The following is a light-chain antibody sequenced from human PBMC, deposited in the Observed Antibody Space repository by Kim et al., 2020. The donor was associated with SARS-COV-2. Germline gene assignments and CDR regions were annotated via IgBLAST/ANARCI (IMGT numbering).Light chain of an antibody. V-gene: IGKV3-11*01. CDR1: QSVSSF. J-gene: IGKJ4*01. CDR3: QQSNKWPLT. CDR2: DAS. Sequence: EVVLTQSPATLSLSPGERATLSCRASQSVSSFLAWYQQKPGQAPRLLIHDASHRATGIPARFSGSGSGTDFTLTISSLEPGDFAIYYCQQSNKWPLTFGGGTKVDIK.